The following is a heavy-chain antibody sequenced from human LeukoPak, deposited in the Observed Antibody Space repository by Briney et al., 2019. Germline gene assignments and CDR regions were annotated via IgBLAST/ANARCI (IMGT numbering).Heavy chain of an antibody. CDR2: ISAYNGNT. J-gene: IGHJ6*03. V-gene: IGHV1-18*01. CDR3: ARTVHYDSSGYYYARYYYYYMDV. Sequence: ASVKVSYKASGYTFTSYGISWVRQAPGQGLEWMGWISAYNGNTNYAQKVQGRVTMTTDTSTSTAYMELRSLRSDDTAVYYCARTVHYDSSGYYYARYYYYYMDVWGKGTTVTVSS. CDR1: GYTFTSYG. D-gene: IGHD3-22*01.